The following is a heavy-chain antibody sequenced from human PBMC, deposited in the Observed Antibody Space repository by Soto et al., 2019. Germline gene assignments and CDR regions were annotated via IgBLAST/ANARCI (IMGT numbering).Heavy chain of an antibody. Sequence: EVQLVQSGGDLVQPGGSLRLSCVVSELTFRNEWMTWVRQAPGKGLEWVANINEHGSETYYVDSVKGRFIISRDNAENSLFLQMNSLRAEDTAVYYCATHSRFKKDYWGQGTLVNVSS. J-gene: IGHJ4*02. CDR2: INEHGSET. CDR1: ELTFRNEW. D-gene: IGHD3-3*01. CDR3: ATHSRFKKDY. V-gene: IGHV3-7*02.